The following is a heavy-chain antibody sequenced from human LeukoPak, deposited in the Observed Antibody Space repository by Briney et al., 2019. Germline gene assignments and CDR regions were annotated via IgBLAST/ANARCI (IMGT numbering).Heavy chain of an antibody. D-gene: IGHD3-22*01. V-gene: IGHV3-23*01. Sequence: GGSLRLSCAASGFTFSSYAMSWVRQAPGKGLEWVSAISGSGGSTYHADSVKGRFTISRDNSKNTLYLQMNSLRAEDTAVYYCAETYYYDSSGYVYYYYGMDVWGQGTTVTVSS. CDR3: AETYYYDSSGYVYYYYGMDV. CDR2: ISGSGGST. J-gene: IGHJ6*02. CDR1: GFTFSSYA.